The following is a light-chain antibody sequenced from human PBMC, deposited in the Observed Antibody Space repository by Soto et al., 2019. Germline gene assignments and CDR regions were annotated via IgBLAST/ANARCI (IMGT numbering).Light chain of an antibody. CDR3: GAWESSGNWV. CDR1: SSNIGNNY. CDR2: DNI. J-gene: IGLJ3*02. V-gene: IGLV1-51*01. Sequence: QSVLTQSPSVSAAPGQTVTISCSGTSSNIGNNYVSWYQLLPETAPKLLIYDNIKRPSGIPDRFSGSKSGTSATLVITGLQTGDEADYYCGAWESSGNWVFGAGTKLTVL.